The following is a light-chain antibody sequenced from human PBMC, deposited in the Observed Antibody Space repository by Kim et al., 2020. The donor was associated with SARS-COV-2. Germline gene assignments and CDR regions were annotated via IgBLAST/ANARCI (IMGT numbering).Light chain of an antibody. CDR1: NIGSKS. V-gene: IGLV3-21*04. J-gene: IGLJ2*01. CDR3: QVWDSSSDHVV. Sequence: SYELTQPPSVSVAPGKTARITCGGNNIGSKSVNGYQQKPGQAPVLVIYYDSDRPSGIPERFSGSNSGNTATLTISRVEAGDEADYYCQVWDSSSDHVVFGGGTKLTVL. CDR2: YDS.